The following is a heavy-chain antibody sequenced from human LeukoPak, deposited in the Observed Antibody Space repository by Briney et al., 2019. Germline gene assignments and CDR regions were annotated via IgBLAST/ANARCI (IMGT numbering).Heavy chain of an antibody. J-gene: IGHJ5*02. CDR3: ARGGGSSGYYPAVGNWFDP. D-gene: IGHD3-22*01. CDR1: GGSISSSSYY. Sequence: PSETLSLTCTVSGGSISSSSYYWGWIRQPPGKGLEWIGSIYYSGSTYYNPSLKSRVTISVDTSKNQFSLKLSSVTAADTAVYYCARGGGSSGYYPAVGNWFDPWGQGTLVTVSS. CDR2: IYYSGST. V-gene: IGHV4-39*07.